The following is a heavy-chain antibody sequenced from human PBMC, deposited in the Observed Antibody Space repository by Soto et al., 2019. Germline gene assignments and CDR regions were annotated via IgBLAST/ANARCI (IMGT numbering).Heavy chain of an antibody. CDR1: GGSVSSGSYY. Sequence: QVQLQESGPGLVKPSETLSLTCTVSGGSVSSGSYYWSWIRQPPGKGLEWIGYISYSGSTNYNPSLKSRVTISVDSSKNQISLKLSSVTAADPAVYYCARAGEETDYWGRGTLVTVSS. V-gene: IGHV4-61*01. J-gene: IGHJ4*02. D-gene: IGHD1-26*01. CDR3: ARAGEETDY. CDR2: ISYSGST.